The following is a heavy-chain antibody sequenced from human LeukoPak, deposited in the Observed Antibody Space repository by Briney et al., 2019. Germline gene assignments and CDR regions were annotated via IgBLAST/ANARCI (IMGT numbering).Heavy chain of an antibody. CDR3: ARVCSSTSCYSHAFDI. Sequence: SEPLSLTCAVYGGSFSGYYWSWIRQPPGKGLEWIGEINHSGSNNYNPSLKSRVTISVDTSKNQFSLKLSSVTAADTAVYYCARVCSSTSCYSHAFDIWGQGTMVTVSS. V-gene: IGHV4-34*01. CDR2: INHSGSN. CDR1: GGSFSGYY. D-gene: IGHD2-2*01. J-gene: IGHJ3*02.